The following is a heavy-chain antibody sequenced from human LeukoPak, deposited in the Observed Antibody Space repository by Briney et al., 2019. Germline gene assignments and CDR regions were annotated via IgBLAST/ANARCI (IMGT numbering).Heavy chain of an antibody. CDR2: ISGSGGST. Sequence: GGSLRLSCAASGFTFSSYAMSWVRQAPGKGLEWVSAISGSGGSTYYADSVKGRFTISRDNSKNTLYLQMNSLRAEVTAVYYCAKDPSRPLWFGEPHDYWGQGTLVTVSS. CDR3: AKDPSRPLWFGEPHDY. J-gene: IGHJ4*02. CDR1: GFTFSSYA. D-gene: IGHD3-10*01. V-gene: IGHV3-23*01.